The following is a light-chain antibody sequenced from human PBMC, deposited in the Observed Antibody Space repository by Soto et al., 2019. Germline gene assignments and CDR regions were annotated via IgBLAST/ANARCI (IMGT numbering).Light chain of an antibody. CDR3: QQYNNWPL. V-gene: IGKV3-15*01. Sequence: EIVMTQSPATRSVSPGERATLSCRASQSVSSNLAWYQQKPGQAPRLLIYGASTRATGIPARFSGSGSGTEVTLTISSLQSEDFAVYYCQQYNNWPLFGPGTKVDI. CDR1: QSVSSN. CDR2: GAS. J-gene: IGKJ3*01.